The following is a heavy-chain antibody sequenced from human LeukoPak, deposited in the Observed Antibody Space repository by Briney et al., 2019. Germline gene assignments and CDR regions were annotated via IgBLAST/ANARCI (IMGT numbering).Heavy chain of an antibody. Sequence: ASVKVSCKASGYSFTSNYIHWVRQAPGQGLEWMGMIYPRDGSTSYAQKFQGRVTVTRDTSTSTVHMELSGLRSEDTAVYYCARDQEAFDYWGQGPWSPSPQ. CDR2: IYPRDGST. CDR1: GYSFTSNY. CDR3: ARDQEAFDY. V-gene: IGHV1-46*01. J-gene: IGHJ4*02.